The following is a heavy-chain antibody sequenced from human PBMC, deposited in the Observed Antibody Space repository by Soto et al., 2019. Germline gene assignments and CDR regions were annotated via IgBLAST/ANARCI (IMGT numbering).Heavy chain of an antibody. Sequence: PSQTLSLTCAISGDSVSNNGAAWNWIRQSPSGGLEWLGRTYYRSKWFNDYAVSVKSRITISPDTSKNQFSLQLNAVTPDDTAVYYCARDPPTMLHDFDWWGQGTLVTVSS. CDR1: GDSVSNNGAA. CDR2: TYYRSKWFN. J-gene: IGHJ4*02. V-gene: IGHV6-1*01. CDR3: ARDPPTMLHDFDW. D-gene: IGHD2-15*01.